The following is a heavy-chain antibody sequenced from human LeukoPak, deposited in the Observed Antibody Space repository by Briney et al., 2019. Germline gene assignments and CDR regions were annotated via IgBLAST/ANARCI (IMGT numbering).Heavy chain of an antibody. D-gene: IGHD2-15*01. Sequence: SQTLSLTCTVSGGSISSGDYYWSWIRQPPGKGLEWIVYIYYSGSTYYNPSLKSRVTISVDTSKNQFSLKLSSVTAADTAVYYCARADRPGVVWGPKGGRWFDPWGQGTLVTVSS. J-gene: IGHJ5*02. CDR3: ARADRPGVVWGPKGGRWFDP. CDR1: GGSISSGDYY. CDR2: IYYSGST. V-gene: IGHV4-30-4*08.